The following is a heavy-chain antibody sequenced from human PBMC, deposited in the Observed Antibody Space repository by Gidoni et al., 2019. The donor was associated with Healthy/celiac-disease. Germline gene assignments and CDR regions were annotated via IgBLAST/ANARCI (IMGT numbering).Heavy chain of an antibody. Sequence: QVQLVESGGGVVQPGRSLRLSWSASGFTFTSDAMHWVRQAPGKGLEWVAVISYDGSNKYYADSVKGRFTISRDNSKNTLYLQMNSLRAEDTAVYYCAGALSGGSSGYFDYWGQGTLVTVSS. CDR3: AGALSGGSSGYFDY. D-gene: IGHD6-19*01. CDR1: GFTFTSDA. CDR2: ISYDGSNK. J-gene: IGHJ4*02. V-gene: IGHV3-30-3*01.